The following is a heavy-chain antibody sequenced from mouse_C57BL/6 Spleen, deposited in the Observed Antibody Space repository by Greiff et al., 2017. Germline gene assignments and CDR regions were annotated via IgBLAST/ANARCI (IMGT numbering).Heavy chain of an antibody. J-gene: IGHJ2*01. CDR1: GFTFSNYW. V-gene: IGHV6-3*01. CDR2: IRLKSDNYAT. Sequence: EVQVEESGGGLVQPGGSMKLSCVASGFTFSNYWMNWVRQSPEKGLEWVGQIRLKSDNYATNDAESVKGRFTISRDDAKSSVYLQMNNLRAEDTGIYYCTGGYGSSRGYWGQGTTLTVSS. D-gene: IGHD1-1*01. CDR3: TGGYGSSRGY.